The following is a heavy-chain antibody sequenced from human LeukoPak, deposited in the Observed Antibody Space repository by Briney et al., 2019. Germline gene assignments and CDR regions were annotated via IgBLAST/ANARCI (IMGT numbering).Heavy chain of an antibody. CDR2: IKQDGSEK. CDR1: GFTVSNNY. Sequence: PGGSLRLSCAASGFTVSNNYMSWVRQAPGKGLEWVANIKQDGSEKYYVDSVKGRFTISRDNAKNSLYLQMNSPRAEDTAVYYCARDSPYYGMDVWGQGTTVTVSS. V-gene: IGHV3-7*01. J-gene: IGHJ6*02. CDR3: ARDSPYYGMDV.